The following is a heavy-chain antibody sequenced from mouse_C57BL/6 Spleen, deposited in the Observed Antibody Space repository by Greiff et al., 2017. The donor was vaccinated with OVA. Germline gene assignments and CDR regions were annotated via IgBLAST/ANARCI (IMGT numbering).Heavy chain of an antibody. CDR2: IYPRSGNT. CDR1: GYTFTSYG. CDR3: ARDYDYDGVYYFGY. Sequence: QVQLQQSGAELARPGASVKLSCKASGYTFTSYGISWVKQRTGPGLEWIGEIYPRSGNTYYNEKFKGKATLTADKSSSTAYMELRSLTSEDSAVYFCARDYDYDGVYYFGYWGQGTTLTVSS. J-gene: IGHJ2*01. D-gene: IGHD2-4*01. V-gene: IGHV1-81*01.